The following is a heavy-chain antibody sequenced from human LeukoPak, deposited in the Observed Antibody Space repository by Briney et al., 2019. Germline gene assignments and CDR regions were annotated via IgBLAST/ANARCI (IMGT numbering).Heavy chain of an antibody. J-gene: IGHJ4*02. V-gene: IGHV1-2*02. Sequence: ASVKVSCKASGDTFTGYYMHWVRQAPGQGLEWMGWINPNSGGTNYAQKFQGRVTMTRDTSISTAYMELSRLRSDDTAVYYCARVLRYFDWLLLDYWGQGTLVTVSS. CDR1: GDTFTGYY. CDR2: INPNSGGT. CDR3: ARVLRYFDWLLLDY. D-gene: IGHD3-9*01.